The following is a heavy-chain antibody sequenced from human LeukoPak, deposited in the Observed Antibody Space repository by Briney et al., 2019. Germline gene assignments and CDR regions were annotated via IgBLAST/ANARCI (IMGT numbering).Heavy chain of an antibody. Sequence: SETLSLTCTVSGGSISSSDYYWGWIRQPPGRGLEWIGSIYYSGSTYYNPSLKSRVTISVDTSKNQFSLKLSSVTAADTAVYYCARSPRGGSYPHWGQGTLVTVSS. D-gene: IGHD1-26*01. CDR2: IYYSGST. J-gene: IGHJ1*01. CDR3: ARSPRGGSYPH. CDR1: GGSISSSDYY. V-gene: IGHV4-39*01.